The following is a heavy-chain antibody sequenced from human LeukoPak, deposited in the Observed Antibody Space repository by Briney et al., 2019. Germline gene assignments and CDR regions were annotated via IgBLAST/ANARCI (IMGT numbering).Heavy chain of an antibody. J-gene: IGHJ5*02. D-gene: IGHD1-20*01. CDR1: GFTFSSYG. CDR3: AKDGAVFRITGTTRGANWFDP. Sequence: PGGSLRLSCAASGFTFSSYGMSWVRQAPGKGLEWVSAISGSGGSTYYADSVKGRFTISRDNSKNTLYLQMNSLRAEDTAVYYCAKDGAVFRITGTTRGANWFDPWGQGTLVTVSS. V-gene: IGHV3-23*01. CDR2: ISGSGGST.